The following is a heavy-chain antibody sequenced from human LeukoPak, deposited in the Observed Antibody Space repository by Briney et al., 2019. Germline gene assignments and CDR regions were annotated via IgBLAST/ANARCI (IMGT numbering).Heavy chain of an antibody. CDR1: GFTFSSSA. CDR2: IWYDGSNK. Sequence: QSGGSLRLSCAASGFTFSSSAMSWVRQAPGKGLEWVAVIWYDGSNKYYADSVKGRFTISRDNSKNTLYLQMNSLRAEDTAVYYCARDIYYYGMDVWGQGTTVTVSS. V-gene: IGHV3-33*08. J-gene: IGHJ6*02. CDR3: ARDIYYYGMDV.